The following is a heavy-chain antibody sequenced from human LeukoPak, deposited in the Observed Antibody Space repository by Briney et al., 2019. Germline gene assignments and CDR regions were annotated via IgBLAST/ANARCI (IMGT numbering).Heavy chain of an antibody. D-gene: IGHD5-18*01. V-gene: IGHV1-2*02. CDR3: AILGSGYAYGLYFDY. Sequence: ASVKVSCKASGYTFPGYYMHWVRQAPGQGLEWMGWINHNSGGTNYAQKFEGRVTMSRDTSKRTPYMAVRTLICGDTAVYYCAILGSGYAYGLYFDYWGQGTLVIVSS. CDR1: GYTFPGYY. CDR2: INHNSGGT. J-gene: IGHJ4*02.